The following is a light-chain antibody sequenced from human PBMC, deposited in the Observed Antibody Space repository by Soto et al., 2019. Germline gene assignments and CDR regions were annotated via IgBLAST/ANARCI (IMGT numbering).Light chain of an antibody. CDR2: AAS. CDR1: QGISSY. V-gene: IGKV1-8*01. Sequence: AIRMTQSPSSFSASTGDRVTITCRASQGISSYLAWYQQKPGKAPKLLIYAASTLQSGVPSRFSGSGSGTVFTTTISCLQSEDFATYYYQQYYSYPRTFGQGTKVEIK. J-gene: IGKJ1*01. CDR3: QQYYSYPRT.